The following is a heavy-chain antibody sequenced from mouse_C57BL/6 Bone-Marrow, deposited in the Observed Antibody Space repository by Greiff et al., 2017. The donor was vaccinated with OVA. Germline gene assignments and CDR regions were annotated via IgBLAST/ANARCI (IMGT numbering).Heavy chain of an antibody. CDR3: ARNWGNYFDY. Sequence: VQLQQSGAELAKPGASVKLSCKASGYTFISYWMHWVNQRPGQGLEWIGYINPSSGYTTYNQKFKDKATLTADKSSSTAYMPLSSLTYEYSAVYFCARNWGNYFDYWGQGTTLTVSS. D-gene: IGHD4-1*01. V-gene: IGHV1-7*01. J-gene: IGHJ2*01. CDR1: GYTFISYW. CDR2: INPSSGYT.